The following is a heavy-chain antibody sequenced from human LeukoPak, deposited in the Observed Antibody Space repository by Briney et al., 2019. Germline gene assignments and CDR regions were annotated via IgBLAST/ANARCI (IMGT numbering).Heavy chain of an antibody. CDR1: GYTFTSYD. V-gene: IGHV1-8*01. Sequence: ASVKVSCKASGYTFTSYDINWVRQATGQGLEWMGWMNPNSGNTGYAQKFQGRVTMTRNTSISTAYMELSSLRSEDTAVYYCASPYSSSAYYYYGVDVWGQGTTVTVSS. CDR3: ASPYSSSAYYYYGVDV. CDR2: MNPNSGNT. D-gene: IGHD6-13*01. J-gene: IGHJ6*02.